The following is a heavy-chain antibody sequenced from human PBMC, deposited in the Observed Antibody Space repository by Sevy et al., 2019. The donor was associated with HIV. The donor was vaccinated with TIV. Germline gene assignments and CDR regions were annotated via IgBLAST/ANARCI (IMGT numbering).Heavy chain of an antibody. J-gene: IGHJ6*02. CDR2: IYYSGST. CDR3: AREGVDCTNGVCFPYYYYGMDV. Sequence: SETLSLTCTVSGGSISSGDYYWSWIRQPPGKGLEWIGYIYYSGSTYYNPSLKSRVTISVDTSKNQFSLKLSSVTVADTAVYYCAREGVDCTNGVCFPYYYYGMDVWGQGTTVTVSS. CDR1: GGSISSGDYY. D-gene: IGHD2-8*01. V-gene: IGHV4-30-4*01.